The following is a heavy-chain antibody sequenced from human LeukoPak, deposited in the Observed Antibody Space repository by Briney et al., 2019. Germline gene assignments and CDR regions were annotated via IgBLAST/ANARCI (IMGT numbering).Heavy chain of an antibody. Sequence: PGGSLSLSCAASGFTFSAYYMSWIRQAPGKGLEWVTYITSGSLYTNNADSVKGRFTISRDNAKNSLYLQMNSLRAEDTAVYYYARGMYDYVDSLVTIYFYGWGQGALVSVS. V-gene: IGHV3-11*05. CDR3: ARGMYDYVDSLVTIYFYG. J-gene: IGHJ4*02. CDR2: ITSGSLYT. CDR1: GFTFSAYY. D-gene: IGHD4-17*01.